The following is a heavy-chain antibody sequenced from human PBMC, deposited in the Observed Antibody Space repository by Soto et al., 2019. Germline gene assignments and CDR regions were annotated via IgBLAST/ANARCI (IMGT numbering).Heavy chain of an antibody. J-gene: IGHJ3*01. CDR1: GGSISSGGYY. CDR2: IYYSGST. V-gene: IGHV4-31*03. CDR3: ARDRYLGIKQRLAPEHAFDF. Sequence: SETLSLTCTVSGGSISSGGYYWSWIRQHPGKGLEWIGYIYYSGSTYYNPSLKSRVTISVDTSKNQFSLKLSSVTAADTAVYYCARDRYLGIKQRLAPEHAFDFWGQGTMVTVSS. D-gene: IGHD6-25*01.